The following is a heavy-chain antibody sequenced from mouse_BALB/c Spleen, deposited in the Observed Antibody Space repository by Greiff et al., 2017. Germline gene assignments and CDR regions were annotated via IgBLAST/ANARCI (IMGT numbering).Heavy chain of an antibody. CDR2: IDPANGNT. CDR1: GFNIKDTY. V-gene: IGHV14-3*02. J-gene: IGHJ3*01. CDR3: ARAIAGFAY. Sequence: EVQLQQSGAELVKPGASVKLSCTASGFNIKDTYMHWVKQRPEQGLEWIGRIDPANGNTKYDPKFQGKATITANTSSNTAYLQISSLTSEDTCVCYCARAIAGFAYWGQGTLVTVSA.